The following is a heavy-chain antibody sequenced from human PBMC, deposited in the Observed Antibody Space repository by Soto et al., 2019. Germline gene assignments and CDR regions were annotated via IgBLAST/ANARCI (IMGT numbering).Heavy chain of an antibody. V-gene: IGHV1-69*02. CDR2: TIPAIDLI. Sequence: QVQLVQSGAEVKKPGASVKVSCKASAGTFDTYSIMWVRQAPGQGLEWMGRTIPAIDLINYAQKFQGRFTITVDKATTKVYMELRSLRYEDTAIYYCARTGSFDYWGQGTLVTVSS. CDR3: ARTGSFDY. CDR1: AGTFDTYS. J-gene: IGHJ4*02. D-gene: IGHD3-10*01.